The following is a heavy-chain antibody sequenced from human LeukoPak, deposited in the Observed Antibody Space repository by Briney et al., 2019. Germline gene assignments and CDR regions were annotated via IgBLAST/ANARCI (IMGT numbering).Heavy chain of an antibody. V-gene: IGHV3-11*04. Sequence: GGSLRLSCAGSVVTFSDYYIIWSGQAPGKGLEWVSDISSSGNNIDYADSAKVRFTVYRDNAKNSLYLRMKSLRPEDTAVYYCAREAAGETQGGGFDIWGQGKTVTVSS. CDR2: ISSSGNNI. CDR1: VVTFSDYY. J-gene: IGHJ3*02. CDR3: AREAAGETQGGGFDI. D-gene: IGHD1-26*01.